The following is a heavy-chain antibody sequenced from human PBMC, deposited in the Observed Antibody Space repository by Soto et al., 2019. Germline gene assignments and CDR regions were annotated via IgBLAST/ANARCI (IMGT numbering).Heavy chain of an antibody. J-gene: IGHJ1*01. D-gene: IGHD3-16*01. Sequence: SETLSLTCTVSGGSISSSSYYWGWIRQPPGKGLEWIGSIYYSGSTYYNPSLKSRVTISVDTSKNQFSLKLSSVTAADTAVYYCARHLIHSGGRLAYWGQGTLVPVAS. V-gene: IGHV4-39*01. CDR3: ARHLIHSGGRLAY. CDR1: GGSISSSSYY. CDR2: IYYSGST.